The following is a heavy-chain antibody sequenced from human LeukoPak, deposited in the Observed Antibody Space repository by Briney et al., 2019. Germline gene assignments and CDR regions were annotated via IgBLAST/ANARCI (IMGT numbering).Heavy chain of an antibody. Sequence: GESLKISCQGSGYSFTSYWINWVRQMPGKGLEWMGRIDPTDSYTYYSPSFQGHVTISADKSIYTAYLQWSSLKASDTAMYYCARQKGIAVAGPDGFDPWGQGTLVIVSS. J-gene: IGHJ5*02. D-gene: IGHD6-19*01. V-gene: IGHV5-10-1*01. CDR3: ARQKGIAVAGPDGFDP. CDR1: GYSFTSYW. CDR2: IDPTDSYT.